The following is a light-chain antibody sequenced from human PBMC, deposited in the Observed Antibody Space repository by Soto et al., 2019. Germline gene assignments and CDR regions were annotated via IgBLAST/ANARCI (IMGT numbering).Light chain of an antibody. V-gene: IGLV2-8*01. CDR1: SIDVGGHNY. Sequence: QSALTQPPSASGSPGQSVTISCTGTSIDVGGHNYVSWYQHHPGKAPKLIVYEVTRRPSGVPDRFSGSKSGNTASLTVSGLQTEDEADYYCTSYAGNNNVIFGGGTKLTVL. CDR2: EVT. J-gene: IGLJ2*01. CDR3: TSYAGNNNVI.